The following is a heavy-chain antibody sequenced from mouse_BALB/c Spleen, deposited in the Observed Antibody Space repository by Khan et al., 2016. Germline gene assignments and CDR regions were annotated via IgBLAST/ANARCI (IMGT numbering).Heavy chain of an antibody. CDR2: ISSGGSYT. Sequence: EVELVESGGGLVKPGGSLKLSCAASGSTFSSYAMSWVRQTPEKRLEWVATISSGGSYTYYPDSVKGRFTISRDNAKNTLYLQMSSLRSEDTAMYYCARHGYDVWYFDVWGAGTTVTVSS. D-gene: IGHD2-14*01. J-gene: IGHJ1*01. CDR3: ARHGYDVWYFDV. V-gene: IGHV5-9-3*01. CDR1: GSTFSSYA.